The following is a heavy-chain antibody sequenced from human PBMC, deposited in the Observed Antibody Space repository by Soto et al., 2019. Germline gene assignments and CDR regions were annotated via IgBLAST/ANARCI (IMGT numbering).Heavy chain of an antibody. CDR2: IWYDGSNK. CDR1: GFTFSSYG. Sequence: GGSLRLSCAASGFTFSSYGMHWVRQAPGKGLEWVAVIWYDGSNKYYADYVKGRFTISRDNSKNTLYLKMNSLRAEDTAVYYCARSYDPTARYYYYYGMDVWGQGTTVTVSS. D-gene: IGHD4-17*01. V-gene: IGHV3-33*01. J-gene: IGHJ6*02. CDR3: ARSYDPTARYYYYYGMDV.